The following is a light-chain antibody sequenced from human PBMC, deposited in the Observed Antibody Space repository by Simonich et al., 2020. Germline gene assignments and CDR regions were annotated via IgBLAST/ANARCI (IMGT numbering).Light chain of an antibody. CDR1: SSNIGSNT. J-gene: IGLJ3*02. Sequence: QSVLTQPPSASGTPGQRVTISCSGSSSNIGSNTVNWYQQLPGTAPKLLIYRNKPRPSGVPDRFSGSKSGTSAALAISGLQSEDEADYYCSSYTSSSTWVFGGGTKLTVL. CDR2: RNK. V-gene: IGLV1-44*01. CDR3: SSYTSSSTWV.